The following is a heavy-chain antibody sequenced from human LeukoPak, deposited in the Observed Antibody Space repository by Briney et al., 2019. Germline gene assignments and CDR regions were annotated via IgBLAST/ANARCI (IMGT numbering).Heavy chain of an antibody. CDR2: IKSNTNGGTT. CDR1: GLTFSNAW. D-gene: IGHD3/OR15-3a*01. J-gene: IGHJ4*02. CDR3: AKRGVVIRVILVGFHKEAYYFES. Sequence: GGSLRLSCAASGLTFSNAWMSWVRQAPGKGLEWVGRIKSNTNGGTTDYAAPVKGRFTISRDDSKNTLYLQMNSLRAEDTAVYFCAKRGVVIRVILVGFHKEAYYFESWGQGALVTVSS. V-gene: IGHV3-15*01.